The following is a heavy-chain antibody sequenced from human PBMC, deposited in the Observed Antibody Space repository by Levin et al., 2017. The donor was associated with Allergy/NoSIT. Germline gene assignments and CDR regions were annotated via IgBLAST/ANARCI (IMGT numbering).Heavy chain of an antibody. Sequence: GESLKISCAASGFTFSSYAMHWVRQAPGEGLEWVAVISYDGTNKYYADSVQGRFTISRDNSKNTLYLLMNSLRAEDTAVYYCTKDRGYRYSSSWYYFDYWGQGTLVTVSS. V-gene: IGHV3-30*18. D-gene: IGHD6-13*01. CDR1: GFTFSSYA. CDR3: TKDRGYRYSSSWYYFDY. J-gene: IGHJ4*02. CDR2: ISYDGTNK.